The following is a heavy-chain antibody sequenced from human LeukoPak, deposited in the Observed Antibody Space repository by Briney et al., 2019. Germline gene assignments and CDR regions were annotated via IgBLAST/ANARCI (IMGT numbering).Heavy chain of an antibody. CDR2: ISSSSSYI. Sequence: GGSLRLSCAASGFTFSRYGMHWVRQAPGKGLEWVSSISSSSSYIYYADSVKGRFTISRDNAKNSLYLQMNSLRAEDTAVFYCATNDYGASDYWGQGTLVTVSS. J-gene: IGHJ4*02. D-gene: IGHD4-17*01. CDR1: GFTFSRYG. V-gene: IGHV3-21*01. CDR3: ATNDYGASDY.